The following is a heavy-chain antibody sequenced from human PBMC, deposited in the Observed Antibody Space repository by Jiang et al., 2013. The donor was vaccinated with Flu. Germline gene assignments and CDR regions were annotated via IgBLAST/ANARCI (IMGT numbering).Heavy chain of an antibody. CDR2: TYYRSKWYN. J-gene: IGHJ4*02. V-gene: IGHV6-1*01. CDR3: GRASGGLFHY. D-gene: IGHD2-15*01. CDR1: SSNSVT. Sequence: SSNSVTWNWIRQSPSRGLEWLGRTYYRSKWYNDYAVSVSGRITINPDTSKNQFSLQLNSVTPEDTAVYYCGRASGGLFHYWGQGTLVTVSS.